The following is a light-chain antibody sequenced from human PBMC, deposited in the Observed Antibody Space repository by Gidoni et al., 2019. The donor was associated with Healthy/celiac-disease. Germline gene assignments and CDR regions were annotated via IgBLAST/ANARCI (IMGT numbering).Light chain of an antibody. CDR1: QTISSY. CDR2: AAS. V-gene: IGKV1-39*01. Sequence: DIQMTQSPSSLSAYVGDRVTITCRASQTISSYLNWYQQKPGKAPKLLIYAASSLQSGVPSRFSGSGSGTDFTLTISSLQPEDFATYYCQHSYSTPRTFGQGTKVEIK. CDR3: QHSYSTPRT. J-gene: IGKJ1*01.